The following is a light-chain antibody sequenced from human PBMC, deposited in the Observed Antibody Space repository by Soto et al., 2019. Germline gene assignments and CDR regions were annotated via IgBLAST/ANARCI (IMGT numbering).Light chain of an antibody. Sequence: DIQMTQSPSSLSASVGDRVTITCRAGQSISTYLHWYQQKPGKAPKLLIYAASNLQSGVPSRFSGGGSGTHFTLTITSLQPEDSATYFCQQSYSSPPEFTFGRGTKLEI. CDR1: QSISTY. CDR2: AAS. V-gene: IGKV1-39*01. J-gene: IGKJ2*01. CDR3: QQSYSSPPEFT.